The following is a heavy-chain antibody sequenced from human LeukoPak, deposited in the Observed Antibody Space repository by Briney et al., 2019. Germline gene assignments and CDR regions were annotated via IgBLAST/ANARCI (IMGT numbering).Heavy chain of an antibody. CDR3: AAGPHLEEFDP. CDR1: GFTFTSSA. CDR2: IVVGSGNT. D-gene: IGHD3-3*01. Sequence: SVKVSCKASGFTFTSSAVQWVRQARGQRFEWIGWIVVGSGNTNYAQKFQERVTITRDMSTSTAYMELSSLRSEDTAVYYCAAGPHLEEFDPWGQGTLVTVSS. V-gene: IGHV1-58*01. J-gene: IGHJ5*02.